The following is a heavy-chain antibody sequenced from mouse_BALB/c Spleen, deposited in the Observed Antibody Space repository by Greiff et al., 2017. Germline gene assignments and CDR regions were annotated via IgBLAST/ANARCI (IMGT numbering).Heavy chain of an antibody. D-gene: IGHD2-2*01. J-gene: IGHJ2*01. V-gene: IGHV1-54*01. CDR3: ARSVRGYFDY. Sequence: VQLQQSGAELVRPGTSVKVSCKASGYAFTNYLIEWVKQRPGQGLEWIGVINPGSGGTNYNEKFKGKATLTADKSSSTAYMQLSSLTSDDSAVYFCARSVRGYFDYWGQGTTLTVSS. CDR2: INPGSGGT. CDR1: GYAFTNYL.